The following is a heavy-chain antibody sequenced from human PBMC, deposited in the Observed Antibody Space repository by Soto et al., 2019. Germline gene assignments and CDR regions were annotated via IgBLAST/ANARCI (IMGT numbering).Heavy chain of an antibody. CDR3: AREYYDSWSGSITPFDP. Sequence: GESLKISCKGSGYSFTSYWISWVRQMPGKGLEWMGRIDPSDSYTNYSPSFQGHVTISADKSISTAYLQWSSLKASDTAMYYCAREYYDSWSGSITPFDPWGQGTLVTVSS. V-gene: IGHV5-10-1*01. J-gene: IGHJ5*02. D-gene: IGHD3-3*01. CDR1: GYSFTSYW. CDR2: IDPSDSYT.